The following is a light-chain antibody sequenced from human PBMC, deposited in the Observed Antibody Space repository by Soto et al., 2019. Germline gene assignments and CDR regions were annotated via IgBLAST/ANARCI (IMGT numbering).Light chain of an antibody. CDR3: QQRSNWPSIFT. V-gene: IGKV3-11*01. CDR1: QSVSSY. J-gene: IGKJ3*01. CDR2: DAS. Sequence: EIVLTQSPATLSLSPGERATLSCRASQSVSSYLAWYQQKPGQAPRLLIYDASNRATGIPARFSGSGSGTDFTLTISRLEPEDFAVYYCQQRSNWPSIFTFGPGTKVDIK.